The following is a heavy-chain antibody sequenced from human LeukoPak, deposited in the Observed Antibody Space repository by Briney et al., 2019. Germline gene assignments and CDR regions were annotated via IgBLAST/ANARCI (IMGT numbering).Heavy chain of an antibody. Sequence: GGSLRLSCAASGFTFSSYWMHWVRQAPGKGLVWVSRINSDGSSTSYADSVKGRFTISRDNDKNTLYLQMNSLRAEDTAVYYCARRMWNHRDAFDIWGQGTMVTVSS. D-gene: IGHD1-14*01. CDR2: INSDGSST. CDR3: ARRMWNHRDAFDI. J-gene: IGHJ3*02. V-gene: IGHV3-74*01. CDR1: GFTFSSYW.